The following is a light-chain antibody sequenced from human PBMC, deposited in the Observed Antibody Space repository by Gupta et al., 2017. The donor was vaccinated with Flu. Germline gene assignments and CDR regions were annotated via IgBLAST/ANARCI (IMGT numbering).Light chain of an antibody. CDR3: QHYSDRPPWT. CDR1: QSISNN. J-gene: IGKJ1*01. CDR2: NSY. V-gene: IGKV3-15*01. Sequence: EIMLTQSPATLSFSLGERVTVSCRASQSISNNLAWYQQKPGQPPRLLIYNSYTRATDIPARFSGAGSGTDFTLTIDSLRSEDFAVYYCQHYSDRPPWTFGPGTKVDLK.